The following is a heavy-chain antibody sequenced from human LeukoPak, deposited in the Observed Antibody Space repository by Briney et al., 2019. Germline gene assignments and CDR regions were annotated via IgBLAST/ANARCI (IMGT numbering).Heavy chain of an antibody. CDR1: GGSISSSSYY. V-gene: IGHV4-39*01. Sequence: SSETLSLTCTVSGGSISSSSYYWGWIRQPPGKGLEWIGNIYYSGSTYYNPSLKSRVTISVDTSKNQFSLKLSSVTAADTAVYYCARQKYYDSSGYYYIYFDYWGQGTLVTVSS. CDR3: ARQKYYDSSGYYYIYFDY. CDR2: IYYSGST. D-gene: IGHD3-22*01. J-gene: IGHJ4*02.